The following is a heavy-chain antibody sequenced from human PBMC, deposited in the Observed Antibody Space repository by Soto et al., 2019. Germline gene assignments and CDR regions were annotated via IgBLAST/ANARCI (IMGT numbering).Heavy chain of an antibody. Sequence: EVQLVESGGGLVQPGGSLRLSCAASGFTFSNYWMHWVRQAPGKGLVWVSRIKYDESATNYADSVKGRFTISRDNAKDTVYLQMNGLRVDDTAVHYCVRGARNYYYVDVWGKGTTVTVSS. CDR2: IKYDESAT. V-gene: IGHV3-74*01. CDR3: VRGARNYYYVDV. J-gene: IGHJ6*03. CDR1: GFTFSNYW.